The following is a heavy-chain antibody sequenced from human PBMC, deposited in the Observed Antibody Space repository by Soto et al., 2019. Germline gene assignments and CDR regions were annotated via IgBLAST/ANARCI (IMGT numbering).Heavy chain of an antibody. V-gene: IGHV1-18*04. Sequence: SSVKVSRKASAYTVTLYGIGSVRQAPGQGLEWMGWISAYNGNTNYAQKLQGRVTMTPEKYTSTAYMELRSLRSEETAVYYCAITMVRENYFDYWGQGTLVTVSS. CDR3: AITMVRENYFDY. CDR1: AYTVTLYG. J-gene: IGHJ4*02. CDR2: ISAYNGNT. D-gene: IGHD3-10*01.